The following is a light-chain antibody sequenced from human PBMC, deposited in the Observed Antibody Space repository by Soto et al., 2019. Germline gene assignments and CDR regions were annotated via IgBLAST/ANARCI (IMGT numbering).Light chain of an antibody. CDR2: GAS. Sequence: EIVMTQSPATLSVSPGERATLSCRASQSVSSNLAWYQKKPGQAPRLLIYGASTRATGIPARFTGWGSGTEFTLAINSLQSEDFAVYYCQQYSNWPITFGQGTRLEIK. V-gene: IGKV3-15*01. CDR1: QSVSSN. CDR3: QQYSNWPIT. J-gene: IGKJ5*01.